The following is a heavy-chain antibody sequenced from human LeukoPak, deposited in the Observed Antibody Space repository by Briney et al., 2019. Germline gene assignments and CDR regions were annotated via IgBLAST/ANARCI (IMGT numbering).Heavy chain of an antibody. V-gene: IGHV3-30*02. CDR3: ARGLRRPVAGAHNWFDP. D-gene: IGHD6-19*01. CDR2: IWYDVTNK. Sequence: PGGSLRLSCAASGFTFSSYGMHWVRQAPGKGLEWVTLIWYDVTNKYYADSVKGRFTISRDNAKNSLYLQMNSLRAEDTALYYCARGLRRPVAGAHNWFDPWGQGTLVTVPS. J-gene: IGHJ5*02. CDR1: GFTFSSYG.